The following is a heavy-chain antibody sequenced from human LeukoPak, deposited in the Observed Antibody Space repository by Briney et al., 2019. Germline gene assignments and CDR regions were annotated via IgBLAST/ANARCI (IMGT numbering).Heavy chain of an antibody. CDR1: GGSFSGYF. CDR3: ARGKRLDY. CDR2: IFYSGST. V-gene: IGHV4-59*01. J-gene: IGHJ4*02. Sequence: PSETLSLTCAVYGGSFSGYFWSWIRQPPGKGLEWIGYIFYSGSTNYSPSLKSRVTISVDTSKNQFSLKVSSVTAADTAVYYCARGKRLDYWGQGTLVTVSS.